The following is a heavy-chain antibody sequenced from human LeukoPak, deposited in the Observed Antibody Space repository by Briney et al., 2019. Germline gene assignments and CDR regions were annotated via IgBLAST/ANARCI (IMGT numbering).Heavy chain of an antibody. D-gene: IGHD1-26*01. V-gene: IGHV3-21*01. Sequence: TGGSLRLSCAASGFIFSSYSMNWVRQAPGKGLEWVSSISSTSSYIYYADSLKGRFTISRDNAKKSLYLKMNSLRAEDTAVYYCATFSGSYPSYFDYWGQGTLVTVSS. CDR1: GFIFSSYS. CDR2: ISSTSSYI. CDR3: ATFSGSYPSYFDY. J-gene: IGHJ4*02.